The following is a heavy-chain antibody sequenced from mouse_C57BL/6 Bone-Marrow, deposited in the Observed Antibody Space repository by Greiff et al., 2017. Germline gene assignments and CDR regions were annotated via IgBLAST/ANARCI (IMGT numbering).Heavy chain of an antibody. Sequence: QVQLKESGSELRSPGSSVKLSCKDFDSEVFPIAYMSWVRQKPGHGFEWIGGILPSIGRTIYGEKFEDKATLDADTLSNTSYLELNSLTSEDSAIYYCARPDGYYDWYFDVWGTGTTVTVSS. J-gene: IGHJ1*03. D-gene: IGHD2-3*01. V-gene: IGHV15-2*01. CDR1: DSEVFPIAY. CDR2: ILPSIGRT. CDR3: ARPDGYYDWYFDV.